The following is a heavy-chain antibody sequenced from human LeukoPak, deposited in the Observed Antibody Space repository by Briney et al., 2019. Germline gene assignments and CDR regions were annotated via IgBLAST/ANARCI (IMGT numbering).Heavy chain of an antibody. Sequence: SETLSLTCAVSGGSISSSNWWSWVRQPPGKGLEWIGEIYHSGSTNYNPSLKSRVTISVDKSKNQFSLKLSSVTAADTAVYYCARDQYGNSGSSLDYWGQGTLVTVSS. CDR3: ARDQYGNSGSSLDY. D-gene: IGHD1-26*01. CDR1: GGSISSSNW. CDR2: IYHSGST. J-gene: IGHJ4*02. V-gene: IGHV4-4*02.